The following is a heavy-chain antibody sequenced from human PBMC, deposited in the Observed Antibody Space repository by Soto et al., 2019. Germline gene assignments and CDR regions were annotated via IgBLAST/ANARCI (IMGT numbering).Heavy chain of an antibody. CDR2: IGGGGTST. V-gene: IGHV3-23*01. D-gene: IGHD1-7*01. Sequence: GGSLRLSCATSGFTFSNYPMNWVRQAPGKGLEWVSGIGGGGTSTFYADSVKGRLTISRDNSKNTLYLQINSLAADDTAVYYCAKDYNWNYGIHGMDVWGQGTTVTVSS. CDR3: AKDYNWNYGIHGMDV. CDR1: GFTFSNYP. J-gene: IGHJ6*02.